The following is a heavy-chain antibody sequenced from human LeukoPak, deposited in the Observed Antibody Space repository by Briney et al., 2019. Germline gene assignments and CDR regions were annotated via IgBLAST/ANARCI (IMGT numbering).Heavy chain of an antibody. J-gene: IGHJ4*02. CDR1: GFTVSSNY. D-gene: IGHD3-22*01. CDR2: IYSGGST. V-gene: IGHV3-53*01. CDR3: ARDGPEDNSGYPDA. Sequence: GGSLRLSCAASGFTVSSNYMSWVRQAPGKGLEWVSVIYSGGSTYYADSVKGRFTISRDNSKNTLYLQMNSLRAEDTAVYYCARDGPEDNSGYPDAWGQGTLVTVSS.